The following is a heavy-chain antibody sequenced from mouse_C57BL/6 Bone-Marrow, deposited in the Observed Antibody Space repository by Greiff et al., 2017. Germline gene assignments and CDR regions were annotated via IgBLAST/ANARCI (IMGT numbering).Heavy chain of an antibody. Sequence: QVQLQQPGAELVQPGASVKMSCKASGYTFTSYWLTWVKQRPGQGLEWIGDIYPGSGSTNYNEKFKSKATLTVDTSSSTAYMQLSSLTSEDSAVYYCARPPIYYGTYYLDYWGQGTTLTVSS. D-gene: IGHD2-1*01. CDR3: ARPPIYYGTYYLDY. J-gene: IGHJ2*01. CDR2: IYPGSGST. CDR1: GYTFTSYW. V-gene: IGHV1-55*01.